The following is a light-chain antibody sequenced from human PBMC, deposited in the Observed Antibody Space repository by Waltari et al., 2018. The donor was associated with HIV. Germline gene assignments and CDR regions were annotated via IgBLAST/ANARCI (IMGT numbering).Light chain of an antibody. J-gene: IGKJ5*01. CDR3: QQRSNWPGIT. CDR2: DAS. Sequence: EIVLTQSPATLSLSPGERATLSCTASQSVRSYLASYQQKPGQAPRLLIYDASNRATGIPARFSGSGSGTDFTLTISSLEPEDFAVYYCQQRSNWPGITFGQGTRLEIK. V-gene: IGKV3-11*01. CDR1: QSVRSY.